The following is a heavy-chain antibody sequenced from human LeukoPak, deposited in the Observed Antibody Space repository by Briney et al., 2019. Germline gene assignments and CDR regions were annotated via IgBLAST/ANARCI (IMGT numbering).Heavy chain of an antibody. CDR1: GGSISSYY. CDR3: ARGLGVVVPAEYAFDI. J-gene: IGHJ3*02. Sequence: SETLSLTCTVSGGSISSYYWSWIRQPPGKGLEWIGYIYYSGSTNYNPSLKSRVTISVDTSKNQFSLKLSSVTAADTAVYYCARGLGVVVPAEYAFDIWGQGTMVTVSS. CDR2: IYYSGST. D-gene: IGHD2-2*01. V-gene: IGHV4-59*01.